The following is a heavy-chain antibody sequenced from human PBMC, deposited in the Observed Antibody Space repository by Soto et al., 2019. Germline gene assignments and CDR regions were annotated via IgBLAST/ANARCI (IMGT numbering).Heavy chain of an antibody. CDR3: ATDRYGDYGGIEY. J-gene: IGHJ4*02. CDR1: GFTFSTYA. V-gene: IGHV3-23*01. Sequence: EVQLLESGGGLVQPGGSLRLSCAASGFTFSTYAMIWVRQAPGKGLEWVSVITGSGGSTYYADSVKGRFTISRDTSKNTLFLQMNSLRAEDTAVYYCATDRYGDYGGIEYWGQGTMVTVSS. D-gene: IGHD4-17*01. CDR2: ITGSGGST.